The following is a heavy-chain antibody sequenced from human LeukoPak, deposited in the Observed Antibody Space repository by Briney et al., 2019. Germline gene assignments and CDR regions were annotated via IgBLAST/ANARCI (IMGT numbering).Heavy chain of an antibody. J-gene: IGHJ5*02. V-gene: IGHV3-7*01. CDR2: IKQDGSEK. D-gene: IGHD2-21*01. CDR1: GFIFSAYW. CDR3: AREASYCGGDCYPGWFDP. Sequence: GGSLRLSCVGSGFIFSAYWMAWVRQAPGKGPEWVANIKQDGSEKYYVDSVKGRFTISRDNAKNSLYLQMNSLRAEDTAVYYCAREASYCGGDCYPGWFDPWGQGTLVTVSS.